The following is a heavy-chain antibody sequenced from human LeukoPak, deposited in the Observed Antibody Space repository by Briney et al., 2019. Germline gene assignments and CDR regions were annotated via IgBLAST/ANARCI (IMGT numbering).Heavy chain of an antibody. V-gene: IGHV4-59*01. D-gene: IGHD6-13*01. Sequence: SETLSLTCTVSGGPISSYYWSWIRQPPGKGLEWIGYIYYSGSTNYNPSLKSRVTISVDTSKNQFSLKLSSVTAADTAVYYCARHSSSWYNWFDPWGQGTLVTVSS. CDR1: GGPISSYY. CDR2: IYYSGST. J-gene: IGHJ5*02. CDR3: ARHSSSWYNWFDP.